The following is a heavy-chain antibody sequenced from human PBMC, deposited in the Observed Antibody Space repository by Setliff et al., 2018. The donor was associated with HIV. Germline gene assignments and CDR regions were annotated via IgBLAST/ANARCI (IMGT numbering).Heavy chain of an antibody. J-gene: IGHJ4*02. V-gene: IGHV3-66*01. Sequence: GGSLRLSCAASGFTVSSNYMSWVRQAPGKGLEWVSVIYSGGSTYYADSVKGRFTISRDNSKNTLYLQMNSLRGDDTAVYYCARDPLLFLEWLSPGYPFDYWGQGTLVTVSS. D-gene: IGHD3-3*01. CDR3: ARDPLLFLEWLSPGYPFDY. CDR2: IYSGGST. CDR1: GFTVSSNY.